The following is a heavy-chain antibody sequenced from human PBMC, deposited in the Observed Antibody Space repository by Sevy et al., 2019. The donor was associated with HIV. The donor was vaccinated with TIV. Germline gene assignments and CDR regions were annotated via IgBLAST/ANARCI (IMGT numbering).Heavy chain of an antibody. CDR1: GFTFNTYG. CDR2: ISGSGGST. CDR3: AKYSSSWYSWFDP. D-gene: IGHD6-13*01. J-gene: IGHJ5*02. V-gene: IGHV3-23*01. Sequence: GGSLRLSCAASGFTFNTYGMHWVRQTPGKGLEWVSAISGSGGSTYYADSVKGRFTISRDNSKNTLYLQMNSLRAEDTAVYYCAKYSSSWYSWFDPWGQGTLVTVSS.